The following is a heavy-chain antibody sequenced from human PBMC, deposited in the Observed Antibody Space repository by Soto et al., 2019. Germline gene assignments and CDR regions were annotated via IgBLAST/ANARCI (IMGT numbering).Heavy chain of an antibody. V-gene: IGHV3-23*01. CDR2: IYGGGNGP. Sequence: EVQVLESGGGLVKPGGSFRLSGAATGFTFRDLAMSWFAQAPGKGLEWVSRIYGGGNGPHYADSVKGRVTISRDNSKNTLYLQMNSLRAEDTAVYYCAKMEGMDPWAYSFDYWGQGTLVTVSS. CDR3: AKMEGMDPWAYSFDY. D-gene: IGHD2-2*03. CDR1: GFTFRDLA. J-gene: IGHJ4*02.